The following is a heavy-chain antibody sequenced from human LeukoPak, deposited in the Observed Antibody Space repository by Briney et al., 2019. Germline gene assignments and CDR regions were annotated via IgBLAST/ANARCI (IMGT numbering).Heavy chain of an antibody. Sequence: GASVRVSCKASGGTFSSYAISWVRQAPGQGLEWMGRIIPILGIANYAQKFQGRVTITADKSTSTAYMELSSLRSEDTAVYYCARDWYYYDSSGQEGYFDYWGQGTLVTVSS. CDR1: GGTFSSYA. J-gene: IGHJ4*02. CDR2: IIPILGIA. D-gene: IGHD3-22*01. V-gene: IGHV1-69*04. CDR3: ARDWYYYDSSGQEGYFDY.